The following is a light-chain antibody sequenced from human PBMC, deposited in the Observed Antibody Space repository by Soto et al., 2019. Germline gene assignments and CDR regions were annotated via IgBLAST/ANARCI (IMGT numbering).Light chain of an antibody. CDR1: QSVSSSF. J-gene: IGKJ1*01. CDR3: QQYGSSPWT. Sequence: EVVLTQSPGTLSLSPGDRATLSCRASQSVSSSFLAWYLQKPGQAPRLLIYSTSSRATGIPDRFSGSASGTDFTLTISRLEPEDFAVYYCQQYGSSPWTFGRGTRVEIK. V-gene: IGKV3-20*01. CDR2: STS.